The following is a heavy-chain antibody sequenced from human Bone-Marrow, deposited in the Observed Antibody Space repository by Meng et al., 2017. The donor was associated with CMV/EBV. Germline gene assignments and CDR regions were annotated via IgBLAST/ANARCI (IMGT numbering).Heavy chain of an antibody. J-gene: IGHJ4*02. V-gene: IGHV3-21*01. CDR3: ARDLWGDSSGSYFDY. CDR1: GFTFSSYS. CDR2: TSSRSSYI. D-gene: IGHD3-22*01. Sequence: GESLKISCAASGFTFSSYSMNWVRQAPGKGLEWLSSTSSRSSYINYADSVKGRFTISRDNAKNSLYLQMNSLRAEDTAVYYCARDLWGDSSGSYFDYWGQGTLVTVSS.